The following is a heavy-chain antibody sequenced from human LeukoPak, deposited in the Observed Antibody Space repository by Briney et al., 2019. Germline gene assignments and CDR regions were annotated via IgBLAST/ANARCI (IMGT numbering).Heavy chain of an antibody. D-gene: IGHD3-22*01. CDR1: GFTFSSYG. J-gene: IGHJ3*02. Sequence: GGSLRLSCAASGFTFSSYGMHWVRQAPGKGLEWVAVIWYDGSNKYYADSVKGRFTISRDNSKNTLYLQMNSLRAEDTAVYYCARGDYYDSSGTPNDAFDIWGQGTMVTVSS. CDR3: ARGDYYDSSGTPNDAFDI. CDR2: IWYDGSNK. V-gene: IGHV3-33*01.